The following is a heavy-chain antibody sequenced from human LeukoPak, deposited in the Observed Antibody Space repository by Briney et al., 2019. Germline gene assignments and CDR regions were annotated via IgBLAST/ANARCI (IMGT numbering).Heavy chain of an antibody. V-gene: IGHV3-23*01. CDR1: GFTFSSSA. D-gene: IGHD1-7*01. CDR3: AKGSRNYARANWFDL. Sequence: GGSLRLSCAAYGFTFSSSAMSWVRQAPGKGLEWVSVISGGGGSTYFVDSVKGRFTISRDNSRNTVFLQMNGLRAEDTAIYYCAKGSRNYARANWFDLWGQGTLVTVSS. CDR2: ISGGGGST. J-gene: IGHJ5*02.